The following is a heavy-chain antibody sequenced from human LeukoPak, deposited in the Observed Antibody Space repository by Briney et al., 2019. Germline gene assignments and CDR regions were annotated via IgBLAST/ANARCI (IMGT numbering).Heavy chain of an antibody. CDR1: GGSFSGYY. Sequence: PSETLSLTCAVYGGSFSGYYWSWIRQPPGKGLEWIGEINHSGSTNYNPSLKSRVTISVDTSKNQFSLKLSSVTAADTAVYYCARAADFSHFDYWGQGTLVTVSS. CDR3: ARAADFSHFDY. J-gene: IGHJ4*02. CDR2: INHSGST. D-gene: IGHD3-3*01. V-gene: IGHV4-34*01.